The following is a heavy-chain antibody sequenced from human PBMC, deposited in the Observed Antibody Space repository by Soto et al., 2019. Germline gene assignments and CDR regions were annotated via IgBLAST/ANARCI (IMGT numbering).Heavy chain of an antibody. CDR1: GFTFSTYS. CDR2: ISSSSSYI. D-gene: IGHD2-15*01. J-gene: IGHJ4*02. CDR3: ARAPIVVVVAAAFDY. V-gene: IGHV3-21*01. Sequence: PGGSLRLSCAASGFTFSTYSMNWVRQAPGKGLEWVSSISSSSSYIYYADSVKGRFTISRDNAKNSLYLQMNSLRAEDTSVYYCARAPIVVVVAAAFDYWGQGTLVTVSS.